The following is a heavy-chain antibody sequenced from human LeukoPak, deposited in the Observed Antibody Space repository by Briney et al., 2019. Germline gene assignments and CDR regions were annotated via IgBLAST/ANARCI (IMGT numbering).Heavy chain of an antibody. J-gene: IGHJ4*02. Sequence: SETLSLTCAVYGGSFSGYYWSWVRQPPEKGLEWIGEVNHSGSTNYNPSLKSRFTISVDTSKNQFSLELTSVTAADMAVYYCARRRYDASGYYPSRGRYFDYWGQGTLVTVSS. D-gene: IGHD3-22*01. CDR2: VNHSGST. V-gene: IGHV4-34*01. CDR3: ARRRYDASGYYPSRGRYFDY. CDR1: GGSFSGYY.